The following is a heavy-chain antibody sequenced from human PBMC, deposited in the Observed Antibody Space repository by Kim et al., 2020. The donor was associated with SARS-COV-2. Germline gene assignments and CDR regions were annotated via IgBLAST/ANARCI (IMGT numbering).Heavy chain of an antibody. CDR3: AIIYCSSTSCSNY. J-gene: IGHJ4*02. Sequence: SETLSLTCAVYGGSFSGYYWSWIRQPPGKGLEWIGEINHSGSTNYNPSLKSRVTISVDTSKNQFSLKLSSVTAADTAVYYCAIIYCSSTSCSNYWGQGTLVTVSS. D-gene: IGHD2-2*01. V-gene: IGHV4-34*01. CDR1: GGSFSGYY. CDR2: INHSGST.